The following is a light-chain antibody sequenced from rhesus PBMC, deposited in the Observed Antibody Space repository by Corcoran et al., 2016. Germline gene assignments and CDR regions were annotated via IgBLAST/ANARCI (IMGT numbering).Light chain of an antibody. CDR3: QQRNSYPPT. CDR1: QGISYA. J-gene: IGKJ1*01. Sequence: DIQMTQSPSSLSASVGDKVTITCRASQGISYALAWYQQKPGKAPKVLFYAASTLKSWVPSRFRGSGSGTDFPLTIRSLQPEDFAVYYCQQRNSYPPTFGPGTKVEIK. V-gene: IGKV1-33*01. CDR2: AAS.